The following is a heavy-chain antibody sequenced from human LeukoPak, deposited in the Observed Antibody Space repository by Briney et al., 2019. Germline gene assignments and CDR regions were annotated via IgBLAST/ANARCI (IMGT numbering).Heavy chain of an antibody. CDR2: INYSGSN. J-gene: IGHJ3*02. V-gene: IGHV4-34*01. CDR1: GGSFSGHY. Sequence: SETLSLTCAVYGGSFSGHYWSWIRQPPGKGLEWIVEINYSGSNNYNPSFKRRVTILVDTSKHQFSLKLSSMTDAETAVYYCAREVQHYAGSVYDHDAFDIWGQGTMVTVSS. CDR3: AREVQHYAGSVYDHDAFDI. D-gene: IGHD3-22*01.